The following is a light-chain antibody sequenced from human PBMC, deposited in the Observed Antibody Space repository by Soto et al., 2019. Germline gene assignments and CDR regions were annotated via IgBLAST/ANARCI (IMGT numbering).Light chain of an antibody. J-gene: IGKJ4*01. V-gene: IGKV3-20*01. CDR1: QSVSSSY. Sequence: IVLTPSPVALSLSPGERATLSCRASQSVSSSYVAWYQQKPGQAPRLLIYGASSRATGIPDRFSGSGSGTDFTLTISRLEPEDFAVYYCQQYGSPLTFGGGTKVDI. CDR2: GAS. CDR3: QQYGSPLT.